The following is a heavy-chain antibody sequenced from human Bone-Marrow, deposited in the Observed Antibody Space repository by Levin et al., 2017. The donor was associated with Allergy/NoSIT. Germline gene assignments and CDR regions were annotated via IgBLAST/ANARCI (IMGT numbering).Heavy chain of an antibody. Sequence: SGPTLVKPTQTLTLTCTFSGFSLSTTGVGVAWIRQPPGKALEWLALIYWDDDKRYRPSLKSRLTITKDTSKNQVVLTMTHMAPVDTATYYCAHTIASFGVVIPYGMDIWGQGTTVTVSS. CDR3: AHTIASFGVVIPYGMDI. CDR2: IYWDDDK. CDR1: GFSLSTTGVG. D-gene: IGHD3-3*01. V-gene: IGHV2-5*02. J-gene: IGHJ6*02.